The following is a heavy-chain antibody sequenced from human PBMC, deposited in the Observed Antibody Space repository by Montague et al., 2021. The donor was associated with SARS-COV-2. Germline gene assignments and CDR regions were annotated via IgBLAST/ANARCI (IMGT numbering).Heavy chain of an antibody. J-gene: IGHJ6*02. D-gene: IGHD4-17*01. Sequence: LSLPFPFSGGSLRSGSYYWSWIRQPAGKGLEWVGRIYSSGSTNYNPSLKSRVTMSVDTSKNQFSLKVSSVTAADTAVYYCARDYGDYSYYYGLDAWGQGTTVTVSS. V-gene: IGHV4-61*02. CDR3: ARDYGDYSYYYGLDA. CDR2: IYSSGST. CDR1: GGSLRSGSYY.